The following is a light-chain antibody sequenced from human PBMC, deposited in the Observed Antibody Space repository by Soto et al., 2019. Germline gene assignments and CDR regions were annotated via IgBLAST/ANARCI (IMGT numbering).Light chain of an antibody. CDR2: GAT. J-gene: IGKJ1*01. CDR1: HGISSY. Sequence: IRMSQSPASLSVSKGERATLSCRASHGISSYLAWYQQKPGQAPRLLIYGATNWPTGIPARFSGSGSRTEFTLTISSLQPEDFATYFCHQNYSFPPWTFGQGTKVDI. CDR3: HQNYSFPPWT. V-gene: IGKV3-15*01.